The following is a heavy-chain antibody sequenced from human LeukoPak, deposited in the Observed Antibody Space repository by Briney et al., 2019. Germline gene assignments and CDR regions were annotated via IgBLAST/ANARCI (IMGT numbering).Heavy chain of an antibody. CDR3: AKDLTVVVITTEDY. CDR1: GFTFSSYA. J-gene: IGHJ4*02. V-gene: IGHV3-23*01. Sequence: SGGSLRLSCAASGFTFSSYAMRWARQAPGKGLEWVSAISGSGGSTYYADSVKGRFTISRDNSKNTLYLQMNSLRAEDTAVYYCAKDLTVVVITTEDYWGQGTLVTVSS. D-gene: IGHD3-22*01. CDR2: ISGSGGST.